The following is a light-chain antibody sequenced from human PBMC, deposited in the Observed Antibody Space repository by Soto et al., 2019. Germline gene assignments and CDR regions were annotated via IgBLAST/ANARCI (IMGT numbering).Light chain of an antibody. J-gene: IGKJ1*01. V-gene: IGKV3-15*01. CDR2: AAS. CDR1: QRVNLN. Sequence: ETVLTQSPVTLSVSPGETATLFCWARQRVNLNLAWYQEKPGQAPRLLIYAASTRATGIPARVSGSGSGTEFTLTISSLQSEDSASYYCQQYKDWPTFGQWNKVEIK. CDR3: QQYKDWPT.